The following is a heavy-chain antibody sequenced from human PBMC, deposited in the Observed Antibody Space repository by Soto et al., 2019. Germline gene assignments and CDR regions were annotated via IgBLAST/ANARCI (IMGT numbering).Heavy chain of an antibody. D-gene: IGHD6-19*01. V-gene: IGHV3-9*01. CDR2: ISWNSGNI. J-gene: IGHJ4*02. CDR1: GFTFDNYA. Sequence: EVQLMESGGGLEQPGRSLRLSCAASGFTFDNYAMHWVRQVPGKGLEWVSGISWNSGNIGYADSVKGRFTISRDNAQNSLYLQMNSLRSEDTAFYYCAKDHMAWAGLFDSWGQGTLVTVSS. CDR3: AKDHMAWAGLFDS.